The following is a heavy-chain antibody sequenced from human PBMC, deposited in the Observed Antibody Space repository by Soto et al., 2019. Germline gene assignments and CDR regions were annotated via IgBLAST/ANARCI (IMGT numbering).Heavy chain of an antibody. D-gene: IGHD1-26*01. CDR2: VIPIFGTA. Sequence: QVQLVQSGAEVKKPGSSVKVSCKASGGTFSSYAISWVRQAPGQGLEWMGGVIPIFGTANYAQKFQGRVTITPAESTSTADMELGSLAAEETAVYSCARGGSWSDYRFDYWGQGTLVTVSS. J-gene: IGHJ4*02. CDR1: GGTFSSYA. CDR3: ARGGSWSDYRFDY. V-gene: IGHV1-69*05.